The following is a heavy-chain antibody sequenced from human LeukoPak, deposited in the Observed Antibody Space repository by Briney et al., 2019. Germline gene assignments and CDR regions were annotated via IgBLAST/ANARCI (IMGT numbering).Heavy chain of an antibody. Sequence: GASVMVSCKASGYTLTSYYMDEVRQATGQGLDWMGIMNSSGGSTSYAQKFQGRVTMTRDTSTSTVYMELSSLRSEDTAVYYCARESEVAVAGGYGVAFDYWGQGTLVTVSS. CDR2: MNSSGGST. CDR1: GYTLTSYY. CDR3: ARESEVAVAGGYGVAFDY. J-gene: IGHJ4*02. D-gene: IGHD6-19*01. V-gene: IGHV1-46*01.